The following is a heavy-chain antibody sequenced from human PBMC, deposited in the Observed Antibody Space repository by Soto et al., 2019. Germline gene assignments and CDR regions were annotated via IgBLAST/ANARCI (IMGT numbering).Heavy chain of an antibody. V-gene: IGHV1-69*02. CDR2: IIPILGIA. D-gene: IGHD3-22*01. CDR3: ARASLGDDSSGQQAP. J-gene: IGHJ3*01. CDR1: GGTFSSYT. Sequence: QVQLVQSGAEVKKPGSSVKVSCKASGGTFSSYTISWVRQAPGQGLEWMGRIIPILGIANYAQKFQGRVTITADKSTSTAYMELSGLRSEDTAVYYCARASLGDDSSGQQAPWGQGTMVTVSS.